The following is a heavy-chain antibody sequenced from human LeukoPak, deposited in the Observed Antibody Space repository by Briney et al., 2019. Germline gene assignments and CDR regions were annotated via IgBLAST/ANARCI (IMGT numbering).Heavy chain of an antibody. CDR2: INPSGGST. J-gene: IGHJ6*02. V-gene: IGHV1-46*01. D-gene: IGHD6-13*01. CDR3: ARDPEQQLLRGIYYYYGMDV. CDR1: GYTFTSYY. Sequence: ASVKVSCKASGYTFTSYYMHWVGQAPGQGLEWMGMINPSGGSTSYAQKFQGRVTMTRDTSTSTVYMELSSLRSEDTAVYYCARDPEQQLLRGIYYYYGMDVWGQGTTVTVSS.